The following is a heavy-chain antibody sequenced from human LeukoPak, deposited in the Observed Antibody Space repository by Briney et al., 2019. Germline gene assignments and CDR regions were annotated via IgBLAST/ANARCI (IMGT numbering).Heavy chain of an antibody. CDR2: IIPIFGTG. V-gene: IGHV1-69*05. CDR3: ALIQSGYPSDY. CDR1: GGTFSSYA. Sequence: SVKVSCKASGGTFSSYAISWVRQAPGQGVEWMGGIIPIFGTGNYAQKFRGRVTITTDEPTSTAYMQLSSLRSEDTAVYYCALIQSGYPSDYWGQGTLVTVTS. D-gene: IGHD3-3*01. J-gene: IGHJ4*02.